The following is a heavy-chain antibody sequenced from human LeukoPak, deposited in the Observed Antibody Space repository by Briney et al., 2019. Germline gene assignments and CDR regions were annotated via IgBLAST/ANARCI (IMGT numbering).Heavy chain of an antibody. Sequence: QSGGSLRLSCAASGFTFSTYGIHWVRQAPGKGLEWVAFIRYDGSNKYYADSVKGRFTISRDNSNNTLYLQMNSLRAEHTAVYYCASALYTVTPTDYWGQGTLVTVSS. J-gene: IGHJ4*02. CDR3: ASALYTVTPTDY. CDR1: GFTFSTYG. CDR2: IRYDGSNK. D-gene: IGHD4-17*01. V-gene: IGHV3-30*02.